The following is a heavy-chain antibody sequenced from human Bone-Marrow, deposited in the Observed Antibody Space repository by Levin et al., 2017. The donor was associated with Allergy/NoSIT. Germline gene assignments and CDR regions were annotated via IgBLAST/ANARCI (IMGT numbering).Heavy chain of an antibody. Sequence: GGSLRLSCAASGFTFSSYGMHWVRQAPGKGLEWVAVISYDGSNKYYADSVNGRFTISRDNSKNTLYLQMNSLRAEDTAVYYCGKAPGYCSVGACCVGYWGQGTLVTVSS. V-gene: IGHV3-30*18. J-gene: IGHJ4*02. D-gene: IGHD2-15*01. CDR2: ISYDGSNK. CDR1: GFTFSSYG. CDR3: GKAPGYCSVGACCVGY.